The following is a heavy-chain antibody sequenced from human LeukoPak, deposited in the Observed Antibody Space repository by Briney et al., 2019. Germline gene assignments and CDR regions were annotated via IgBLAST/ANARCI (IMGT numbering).Heavy chain of an antibody. D-gene: IGHD3-16*02. Sequence: GESLRLSCAASGFTFSSYSMNWVRQAPGKGLEWVSSISSSSSYIYSADSVKGRFTISRDNAKNSLYLQMNSLRAEDTAVYYCARDYSVIMFGGVIVIHAFDIWGQGTMVTVSS. V-gene: IGHV3-21*01. J-gene: IGHJ3*02. CDR1: GFTFSSYS. CDR3: ARDYSVIMFGGVIVIHAFDI. CDR2: ISSSSSYI.